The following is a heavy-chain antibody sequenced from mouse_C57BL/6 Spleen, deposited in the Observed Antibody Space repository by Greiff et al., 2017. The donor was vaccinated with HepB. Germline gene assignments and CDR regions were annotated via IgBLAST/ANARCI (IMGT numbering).Heavy chain of an antibody. CDR3: ARGRRGNYFDD. CDR2: IYPGDGDT. Sequence: QVQLKESGAELVKPGASVKISCKASGYAFSSYWMNWVKQRPGKGLEWIGQIYPGDGDTNYNGKFKGKATLTADKSSSTAYMQLSSLTSEDSAVYFCARGRRGNYFDDWGQGTTLTVSS. V-gene: IGHV1-80*01. CDR1: GYAFSSYW. J-gene: IGHJ2*01.